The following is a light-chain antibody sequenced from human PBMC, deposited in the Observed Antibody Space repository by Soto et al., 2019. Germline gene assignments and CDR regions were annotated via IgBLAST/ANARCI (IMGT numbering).Light chain of an antibody. CDR1: QDIRKY. CDR3: QPYDHPPYT. V-gene: IGKV1-33*01. CDR2: DAS. Sequence: DIQLTQSPSSLSATVGDRVTITCQASQDIRKYLNWYQQKPGKAPKLLIYDASNRETGVPSRFSGSGSGTDFSLSIDSLQPEDIATYYCQPYDHPPYTFGQGTTLEIK. J-gene: IGKJ2*01.